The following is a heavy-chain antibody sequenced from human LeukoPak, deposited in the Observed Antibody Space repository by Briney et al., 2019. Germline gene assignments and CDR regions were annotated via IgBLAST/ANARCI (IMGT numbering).Heavy chain of an antibody. CDR2: IKHDGSET. CDR1: GFTFRSYW. V-gene: IGHV3-7*01. J-gene: IGHJ4*02. D-gene: IGHD4-17*01. CDR3: ARDPYGDYGDCFDY. Sequence: GGSLRLSCAASGFTFRSYWMSWVRQAPGKGLEWVANIKHDGSETYYVDSVKGRFTISRDNAKKSLYLQMNSLRAEDTALYYCARDPYGDYGDCFDYWGQGTLVTVSS.